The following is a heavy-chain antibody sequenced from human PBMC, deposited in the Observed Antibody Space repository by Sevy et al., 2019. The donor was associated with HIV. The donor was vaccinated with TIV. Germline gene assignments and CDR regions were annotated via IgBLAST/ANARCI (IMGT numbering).Heavy chain of an antibody. Sequence: SETLSLTCTVSGGSISSYYWSWIRQPPGKGLEWIGYIYYSGSTNYNPSLKCRVTISVDTSKNQFSLKLSSVTAADTAVYYCARVKGYGEGAFDIWGQGTMVTVSS. J-gene: IGHJ3*02. CDR2: IYYSGST. V-gene: IGHV4-59*01. D-gene: IGHD3-10*01. CDR1: GGSISSYY. CDR3: ARVKGYGEGAFDI.